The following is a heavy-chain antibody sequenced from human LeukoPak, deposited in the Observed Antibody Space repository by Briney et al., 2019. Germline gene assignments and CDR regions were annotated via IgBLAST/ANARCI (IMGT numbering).Heavy chain of an antibody. CDR2: INPNSGGT. CDR1: GYTFTGYY. D-gene: IGHD3-3*01. CDR3: ARDLDRARVGSFWSGYPTLGY. V-gene: IGHV1-2*02. Sequence: GASVKVSCKASGYTFTGYYMHWVRQAPGQGLEWMGWINPNSGGTNYAQKFQGRVTMTRDTSISTAYMELSRLRSDDTAVYYCARDLDRARVGSFWSGYPTLGYWGQGTLVTVSS. J-gene: IGHJ4*02.